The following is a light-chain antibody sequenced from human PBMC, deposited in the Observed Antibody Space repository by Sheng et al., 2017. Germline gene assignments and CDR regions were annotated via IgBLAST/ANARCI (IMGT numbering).Light chain of an antibody. Sequence: DIQMTQSPSSLSASVGDRVTITCRASQSISSYLNWYQQKPGKAPKLLIYAASSLQSGVPSRFSGSGSVTDFTLTISSLQPEDFATYYCQQSYSTPQTFG. CDR3: QQSYSTPQT. CDR1: QSISSY. V-gene: IGKV1-39*01. J-gene: IGKJ3*01. CDR2: AAS.